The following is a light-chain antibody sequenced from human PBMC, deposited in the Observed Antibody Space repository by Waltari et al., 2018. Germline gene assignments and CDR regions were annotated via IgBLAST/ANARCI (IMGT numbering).Light chain of an antibody. V-gene: IGLV2-23*01. CDR1: SSDVGSYNL. Sequence: QSALTQPASVSGSPGKSITIPCTGTSSDVGSYNLVSWYQQRPGKAPKLMIYEGSKRPSGVSNRFSGSKSGNTASLTISGLQAEDEADYYCCSYAGSSTVVFGGGTKLTVL. CDR3: CSYAGSSTVV. CDR2: EGS. J-gene: IGLJ2*01.